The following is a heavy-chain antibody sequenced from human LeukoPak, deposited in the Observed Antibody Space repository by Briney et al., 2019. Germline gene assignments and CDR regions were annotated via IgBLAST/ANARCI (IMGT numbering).Heavy chain of an antibody. CDR3: ARESRTDDYGDYPFDY. D-gene: IGHD4-17*01. Sequence: GGSLRLSCAASGFTFSSYAMSWVRQAPGKGLEWVSAISGSGGSTYYADSVKGRFTISRDNSKNSLYLQMNSLRAEDTAVYYCARESRTDDYGDYPFDYWGQGTLVTVSS. V-gene: IGHV3-23*01. CDR2: ISGSGGST. CDR1: GFTFSSYA. J-gene: IGHJ4*02.